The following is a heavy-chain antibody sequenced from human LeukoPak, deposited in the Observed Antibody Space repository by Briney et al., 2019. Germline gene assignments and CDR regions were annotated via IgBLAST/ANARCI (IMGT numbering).Heavy chain of an antibody. D-gene: IGHD3-22*01. CDR2: IKQDGSEK. V-gene: IGHV3-7*01. Sequence: GGSLRLSCAASGFTFSSYWMSWVRQAPGKGLEWVANIKQDGSEKYYVDSVKGRFTISRDNAKNSLYLQMNSLRAEDTAVYYCAKDRVFDSSGYLDYWGQGTLVTVSS. CDR1: GFTFSSYW. J-gene: IGHJ4*02. CDR3: AKDRVFDSSGYLDY.